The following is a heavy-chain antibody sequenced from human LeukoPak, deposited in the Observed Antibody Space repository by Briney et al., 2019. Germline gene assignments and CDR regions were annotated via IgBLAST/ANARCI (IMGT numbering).Heavy chain of an antibody. CDR2: IYTSEST. CDR3: ARDILHVDGVFDI. CDR1: GGSISSGSYY. D-gene: IGHD3-9*01. Sequence: SQTLSLTCTVSGGSISSGSYYWSWIRQPAGKGLEWVGRIYTSESTNYNPSFKSRVTISIDTSKNQFSLKLSSVTAADTAVYYCARDILHVDGVFDIWGQGTMVTVSS. V-gene: IGHV4-61*02. J-gene: IGHJ3*02.